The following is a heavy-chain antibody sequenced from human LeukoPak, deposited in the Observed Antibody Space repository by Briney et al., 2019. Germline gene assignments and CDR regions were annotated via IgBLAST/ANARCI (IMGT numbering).Heavy chain of an antibody. CDR3: APVAGRFDY. Sequence: PSETLSLTCTVSDGSISSSSYYWGWIRQPPGKGLEWIGSIYYSGTTYYNPSLKSRVTISVDTAKNQFSLKLSSMPPADTDVYYCAPVAGRFDYWGQGTLVTVSS. V-gene: IGHV4-39*01. D-gene: IGHD6-19*01. J-gene: IGHJ4*02. CDR1: DGSISSSSYY. CDR2: IYYSGTT.